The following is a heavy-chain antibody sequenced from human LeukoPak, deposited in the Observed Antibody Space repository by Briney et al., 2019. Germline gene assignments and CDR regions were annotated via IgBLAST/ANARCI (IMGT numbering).Heavy chain of an antibody. Sequence: GGSLRLSCAASGFTFTRYWMSWVRQAPGKGLEWVANINENGSEKKYLDSVKGRFTISRDNARNSLYLQMNSLRVEDTAVYYCARGGAARPDFWGQGTLVTVSS. CDR2: INENGSEK. J-gene: IGHJ4*02. CDR3: ARGGAARPDF. V-gene: IGHV3-7*01. CDR1: GFTFTRYW. D-gene: IGHD6-6*01.